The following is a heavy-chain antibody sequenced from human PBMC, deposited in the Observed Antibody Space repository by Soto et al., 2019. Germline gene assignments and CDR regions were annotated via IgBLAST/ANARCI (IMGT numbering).Heavy chain of an antibody. CDR3: ARTSYYYYYLDV. CDR1: GGSISSGDYY. CDR2: IYYSGIT. Sequence: SDTLSLTCTVSGGSISSGDYYWSWIRQYPGEGLEWIGYIYYSGITYYNPSLKSRVTISVDTSKNQFSLQLRSVTAPDTAVYFCARTSYYYYYLDVSGKATTVTVSS. J-gene: IGHJ6*03. V-gene: IGHV4-31*03.